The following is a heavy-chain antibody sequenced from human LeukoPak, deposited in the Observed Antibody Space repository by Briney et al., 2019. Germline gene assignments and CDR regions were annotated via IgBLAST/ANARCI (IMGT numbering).Heavy chain of an antibody. CDR1: GYTFTSYA. CDR2: ISYDGSNK. Sequence: SCKASGYTFTSYAMHWVRQAPGKGLEWVAVISYDGSNKYYADSVKGRFTISRDNSKNTLYLQMNSLRAEDTAVYYCARGMATIKIDYWGQGTLVTVSS. D-gene: IGHD5-24*01. CDR3: ARGMATIKIDY. V-gene: IGHV3-30*04. J-gene: IGHJ4*02.